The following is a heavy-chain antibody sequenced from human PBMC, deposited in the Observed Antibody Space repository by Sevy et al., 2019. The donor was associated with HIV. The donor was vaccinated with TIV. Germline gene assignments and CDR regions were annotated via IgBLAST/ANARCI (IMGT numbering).Heavy chain of an antibody. Sequence: GGSLRLSCAASGFTFSKYWMGWVRQAPGKGLEWVANIKQDAGQKYYVDSVKGRFTISRDNAKNPLYLQMNSLRVEDTAVYFCARDDGNYYFHYWGQGTLVTVSS. CDR2: IKQDAGQK. CDR1: GFTFSKYW. J-gene: IGHJ4*02. V-gene: IGHV3-7*01. D-gene: IGHD1-7*01. CDR3: ARDDGNYYFHY.